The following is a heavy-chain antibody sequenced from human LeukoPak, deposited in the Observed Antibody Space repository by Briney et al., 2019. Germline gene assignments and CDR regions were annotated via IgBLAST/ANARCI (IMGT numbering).Heavy chain of an antibody. CDR2: IKQDGSAK. CDR1: GFTFNRYW. CDR3: ARVEASGYDYGAFDY. D-gene: IGHD5-12*01. Sequence: GGSLRLSCAASGFTFNRYWMSWVRQAPGKELQWVANIKQDGSAKYYVDSVKGRFTISRDNAKNSLYLQMNSLRAEDTAVYYCARVEASGYDYGAFDYWGQGTLVTVPS. V-gene: IGHV3-7*01. J-gene: IGHJ4*02.